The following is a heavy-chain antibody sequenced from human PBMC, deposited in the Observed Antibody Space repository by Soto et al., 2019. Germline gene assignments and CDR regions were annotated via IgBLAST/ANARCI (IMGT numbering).Heavy chain of an antibody. CDR2: INSDGSST. CDR1: GFTFSSYW. J-gene: IGHJ4*02. Sequence: EVQLVESGGGLVQPGGSLRLSCAASGFTFSSYWMHWVRQAPGKGLVWVSRINSDGSSTSYADSVKGRFTISRDNAKNTLYLQMNSLRAEDTAVYYCARVARYFDWLSTVFDYWGQGTLVTVSS. V-gene: IGHV3-74*01. D-gene: IGHD3-9*01. CDR3: ARVARYFDWLSTVFDY.